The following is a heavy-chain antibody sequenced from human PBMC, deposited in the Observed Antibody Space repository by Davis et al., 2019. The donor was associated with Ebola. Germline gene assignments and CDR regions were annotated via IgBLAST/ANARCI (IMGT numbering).Heavy chain of an antibody. CDR1: AGSVGSDY. Sequence: SETLSLTCSVSAGSVGSDYWSWIRQSPGKGLEWIAFISNGGRTIYNPSLRGRVTISMDTSKNQFSLEVRSVTVADTAFYYCVRGSDAYKTGYWGQGTLVTVSS. CDR2: ISNGGRT. V-gene: IGHV4-59*02. J-gene: IGHJ4*02. D-gene: IGHD5-24*01. CDR3: VRGSDAYKTGY.